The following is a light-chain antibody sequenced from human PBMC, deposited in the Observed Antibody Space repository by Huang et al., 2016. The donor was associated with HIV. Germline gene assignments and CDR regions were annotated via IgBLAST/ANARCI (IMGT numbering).Light chain of an antibody. CDR2: GAS. V-gene: IGKV3-15*01. Sequence: EIVMTQSPATLSVSPGERATLSCRASQSVHSNLAWYQQKPGQAPRLLIYGASTRATGIPASFSGSESGTEFTLTISSLQSEDFAVYYCQQYNNWPFTFGPGTKVDIK. CDR1: QSVHSN. CDR3: QQYNNWPFT. J-gene: IGKJ3*01.